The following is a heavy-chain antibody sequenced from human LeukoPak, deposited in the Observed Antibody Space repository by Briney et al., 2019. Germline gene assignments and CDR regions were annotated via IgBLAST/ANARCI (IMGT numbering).Heavy chain of an antibody. CDR2: IWPSGST. Sequence: SQTLSLTCSVSGGSISSGPYFWSWIRQSPGQGLEWIGYIWPSGSTNYNPSLKSRVTISVDTSKNQFSLKLSSVTAADTAVYYCAREVGIVDYWGQGTLVTVSS. CDR1: GGSISSGPYF. CDR3: AREVGIVDY. D-gene: IGHD1-26*01. J-gene: IGHJ4*02. V-gene: IGHV4-30-2*06.